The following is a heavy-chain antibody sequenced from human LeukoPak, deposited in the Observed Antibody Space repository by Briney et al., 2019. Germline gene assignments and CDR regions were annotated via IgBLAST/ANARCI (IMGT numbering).Heavy chain of an antibody. CDR3: ARFHMAGTWRGMNY. CDR1: GGSFSDYY. D-gene: IGHD6-19*01. V-gene: IGHV4-34*01. J-gene: IGHJ4*02. Sequence: SETLSLTCAVYGGSFSDYYWSWIRQPPGKGLEWIGEINHSGSTNYNPSLKSRVTISVDTSKNQFSLKLSSLTAADTAVYYCARFHMAGTWRGMNYWGQGTLVTVSS. CDR2: INHSGST.